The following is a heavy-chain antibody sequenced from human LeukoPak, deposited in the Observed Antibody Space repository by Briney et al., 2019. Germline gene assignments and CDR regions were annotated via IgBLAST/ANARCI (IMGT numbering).Heavy chain of an antibody. CDR2: ISSSSSYI. V-gene: IGHV3-21*01. CDR3: ARDGEYYYDSSGYYFDY. D-gene: IGHD3-22*01. Sequence: GWSLRLSCAASGFTFSSYSMNWVRQAPGKGLDWVSFISSSSSYIYYADSVKGRFTISRDNAKNSLYLQMNSLRAEDTAVYYCARDGEYYYDSSGYYFDYWGQGTLVTVSS. J-gene: IGHJ4*02. CDR1: GFTFSSYS.